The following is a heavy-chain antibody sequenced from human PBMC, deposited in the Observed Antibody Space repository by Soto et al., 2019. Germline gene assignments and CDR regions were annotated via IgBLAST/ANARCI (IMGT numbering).Heavy chain of an antibody. J-gene: IGHJ4*02. CDR2: TNPSGGRP. V-gene: IGHV1-46*01. D-gene: IGHD6-19*01. CDR3: ARDYSNGWRAFDY. Sequence: QVQLVQSGAGVREPGASVKVSCTTSGYTFTDHYLHWVRQAPGQGLEWMGITNPSGGRPTYAQKFQGRVTMTSDTSIRTVYMELSSLTSEDTAVYYCARDYSNGWRAFDYWGQGTLVTVSS. CDR1: GYTFTDHY.